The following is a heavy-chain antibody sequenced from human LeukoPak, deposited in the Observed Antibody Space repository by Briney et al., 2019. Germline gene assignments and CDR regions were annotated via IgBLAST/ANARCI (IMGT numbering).Heavy chain of an antibody. CDR3: ARARYDFWDDSFDI. CDR1: GFTFSSYS. Sequence: GGSLRLSCAASGFTFSSYSMNWVRQAPGKGLEWVSVLYSGGLTYYADSVKGRFTISRDNSKNTLYLQMNSLRAEDTAVYYCARARYDFWDDSFDIWGQGTMVTVSS. D-gene: IGHD3/OR15-3a*01. V-gene: IGHV3-53*01. CDR2: LYSGGLT. J-gene: IGHJ3*02.